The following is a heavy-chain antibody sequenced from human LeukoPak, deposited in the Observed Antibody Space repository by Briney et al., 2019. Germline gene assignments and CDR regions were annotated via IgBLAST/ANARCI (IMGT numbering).Heavy chain of an antibody. V-gene: IGHV4-61*02. J-gene: IGHJ3*02. CDR1: GGSISSGSYY. Sequence: SETLFLTCTVSGGSISSGSYYWSWIRQPAGKGLEWIGRIYTSGSTNYNPSLKSRVTISVDTSKNQFSLKLSSVTAADTAVYYCARDGHCGGDCLDAFDIWGQGTMVTVSS. CDR2: IYTSGST. CDR3: ARDGHCGGDCLDAFDI. D-gene: IGHD2-21*02.